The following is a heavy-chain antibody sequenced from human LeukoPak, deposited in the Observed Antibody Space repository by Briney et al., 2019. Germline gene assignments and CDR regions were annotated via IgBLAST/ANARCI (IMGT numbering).Heavy chain of an antibody. V-gene: IGHV3-23*01. CDR3: AKEPNQLLWVRYYYMDV. J-gene: IGHJ6*03. CDR1: GFTFSNYA. CDR2: ISGSASST. Sequence: GGSLRLSCAASGFTFSNYAMSWVRQAPGKGLEWVSAISGSASSTYHADSVKGRFTISRDNSKNTLYLQMNSLRAEDTAVYYCAKEPNQLLWVRYYYMDVWGKGTTVTISS. D-gene: IGHD2-2*01.